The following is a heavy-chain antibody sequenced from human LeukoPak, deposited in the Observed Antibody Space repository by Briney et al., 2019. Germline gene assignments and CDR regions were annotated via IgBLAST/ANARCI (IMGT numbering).Heavy chain of an antibody. CDR1: GFTFSSHW. CDR3: AKDATAVPGTVYMDV. D-gene: IGHD6-19*01. Sequence: GGSLRLSCVGSGFTFSSHWMSWVRQAPGKGLEWVANIKQDGSENNYVDSVEGRFTISRDNAKNSVYLQMTSLRDEDTALYYCAKDATAVPGTVYMDVWGKGTTVTVSS. V-gene: IGHV3-7*01. J-gene: IGHJ6*03. CDR2: IKQDGSEN.